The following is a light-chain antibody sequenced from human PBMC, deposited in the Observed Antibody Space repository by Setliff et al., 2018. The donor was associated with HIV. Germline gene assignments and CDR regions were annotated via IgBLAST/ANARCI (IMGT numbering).Light chain of an antibody. CDR3: CSYAGSTLYV. CDR2: EGS. V-gene: IGLV2-23*01. Sequence: QSALAQPASVSGSPGQSITISCTGTSSDVGTYNFVSWYQQHPGKAPKLMIYEGSKRPSGVSNRFFGSKSGCTASLTISGLQAEDEADYYCCSYAGSTLYVFGTGTKGTV. J-gene: IGLJ1*01. CDR1: SSDVGTYNF.